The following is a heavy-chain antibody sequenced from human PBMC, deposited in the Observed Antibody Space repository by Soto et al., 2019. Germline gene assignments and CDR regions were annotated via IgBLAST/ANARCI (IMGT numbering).Heavy chain of an antibody. J-gene: IGHJ6*03. CDR1: GFTFSSYS. CDR2: ISSSSSYI. D-gene: IGHD4-17*01. Sequence: GGSLRLSCAASGFTFSSYSMNWVRQAPGKGLEWVSSISSSSSYIYYADSVKGRFTISRDNAKNSLYLQMNSLRAEDTALYYCARAHSPLYGDYVFRYYYYYMDVWGKGTTVTVSS. V-gene: IGHV3-21*01. CDR3: ARAHSPLYGDYVFRYYYYYMDV.